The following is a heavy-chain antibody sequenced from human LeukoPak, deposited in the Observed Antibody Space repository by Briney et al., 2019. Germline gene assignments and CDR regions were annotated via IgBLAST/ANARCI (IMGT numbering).Heavy chain of an antibody. CDR3: ARRYSSGWAAFDY. J-gene: IGHJ4*02. CDR2: ISYDGSNK. D-gene: IGHD6-19*01. V-gene: IGHV3-30*03. CDR1: GFTFSSHG. Sequence: GGSLLLSCAASGFTFSSHGMHGVRQPPGKGLEWVAVISYDGSNKYYTDSVKGRFTISRDHLKKTLYLQMNSLRAEDTAVYYCARRYSSGWAAFDYWGQGTLVTVSS.